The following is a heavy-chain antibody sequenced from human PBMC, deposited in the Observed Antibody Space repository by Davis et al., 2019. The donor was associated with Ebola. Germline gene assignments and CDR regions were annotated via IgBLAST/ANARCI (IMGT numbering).Heavy chain of an antibody. D-gene: IGHD6-13*01. CDR1: GFTFSSYE. V-gene: IGHV3-48*03. CDR2: ISGSGSAI. Sequence: PGGSLRLSCAASGFTFSSYEIHWVRQAPGKGLEWMSYISGSGSAIHYADSVKGRFTISRDNAKNSLYLQMNSLRDEDTAVYYCAREMGIAAAGTLWFDPWGQGTLVTVSS. CDR3: AREMGIAAAGTLWFDP. J-gene: IGHJ5*02.